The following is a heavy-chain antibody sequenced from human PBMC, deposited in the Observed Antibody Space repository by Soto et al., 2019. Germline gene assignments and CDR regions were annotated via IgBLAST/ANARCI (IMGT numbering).Heavy chain of an antibody. V-gene: IGHV4-61*01. CDR1: GGSVSSGSYY. CDR3: ARVTADYGDYERAPPPFIPYGMDV. CDR2: IYYSGST. Sequence: PSETLSLTCTVSGGSVSSGSYYWSWIRQPPGKGLEWIGYIYYSGSTNYNPSLKSRVTISVDTSKNQFSLKLSSVTAADTAVYYCARVTADYGDYERAPPPFIPYGMDVWGQGTTVTVSS. J-gene: IGHJ6*02. D-gene: IGHD4-17*01.